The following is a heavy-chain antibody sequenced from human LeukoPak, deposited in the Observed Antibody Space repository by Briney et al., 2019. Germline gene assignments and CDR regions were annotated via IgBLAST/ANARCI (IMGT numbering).Heavy chain of an antibody. CDR3: ARGGADGYNSEYFDY. V-gene: IGHV4-59*11. Sequence: SETLSLTCTVSGGSISSQYWSWIRQPPGKGLEWVGYIYYSGSTNYNPSLKSRVTISVDTSKNQFSLKLSSVTAADTAVYYCARGGADGYNSEYFDYWGQGTLVTVSS. CDR2: IYYSGST. J-gene: IGHJ4*02. D-gene: IGHD5-24*01. CDR1: GGSISSQY.